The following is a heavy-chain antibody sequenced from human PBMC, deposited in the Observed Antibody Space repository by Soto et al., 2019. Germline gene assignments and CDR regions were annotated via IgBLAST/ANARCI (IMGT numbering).Heavy chain of an antibody. CDR1: GYTFTSLD. Sequence: QVQLVQSGAEAKKPGASVKVSCKASGYTFTSLDINWVLQATVQGLEWLGWMTPNTGNTGYAQKFQSRITMTRYTSTSTAYMELNSLTYEDSAVYYCARNKWGTWVFDFWGHGTLVTVSS. V-gene: IGHV1-8*01. CDR3: ARNKWGTWVFDF. CDR2: MTPNTGNT. D-gene: IGHD7-27*01. J-gene: IGHJ4*01.